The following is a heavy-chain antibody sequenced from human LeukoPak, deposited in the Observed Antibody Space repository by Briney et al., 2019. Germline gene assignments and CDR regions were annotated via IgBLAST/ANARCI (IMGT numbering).Heavy chain of an antibody. CDR1: GFTFSSYW. Sequence: GGSLRLSCAASGFTFSSYWMHWVRQAPGKGLVWVSRIDNYGSSPSYADSVKGRFTISRDNAKNTLYLQMNSLRAEDTAVYYCARVQWGSLVAIEYWGQGTLVTVSS. V-gene: IGHV3-74*01. J-gene: IGHJ4*02. CDR2: IDNYGSSP. CDR3: ARVQWGSLVAIEY. D-gene: IGHD5-12*01.